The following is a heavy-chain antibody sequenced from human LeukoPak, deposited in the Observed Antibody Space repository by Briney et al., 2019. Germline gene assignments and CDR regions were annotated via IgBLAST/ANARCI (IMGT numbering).Heavy chain of an antibody. D-gene: IGHD6-19*01. Sequence: GRSLRLSCAASGFTFDDYAMHWVRQAPGKGLEWVSGISWNSGSIGYADSVKGRFTISRDNAKNSLYLQMNSLRAEDTALYYCAKDKGSSGWNYKDGFDPWGQGTLVTVSS. CDR3: AKDKGSSGWNYKDGFDP. CDR2: ISWNSGSI. CDR1: GFTFDDYA. J-gene: IGHJ5*02. V-gene: IGHV3-9*01.